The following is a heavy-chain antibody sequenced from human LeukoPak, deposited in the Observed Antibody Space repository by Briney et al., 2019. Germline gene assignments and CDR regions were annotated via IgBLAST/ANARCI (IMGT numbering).Heavy chain of an antibody. D-gene: IGHD3-10*01. V-gene: IGHV4-30-2*06. CDR1: GGFFSSGGLY. J-gene: IGHJ6*02. CDR3: AREGGYYGSGSPRGMDV. CDR2: FYCSGST. Sequence: PSQTLSLTCAVSGGFFSSGGLYWSWLGQWRGVGLVWFGCFYCSGSTYYNPSLKSRVTISVDRSKNQFSLKLSSVTAADTAVYYCAREGGYYGSGSPRGMDVWGQGTTVTVSS.